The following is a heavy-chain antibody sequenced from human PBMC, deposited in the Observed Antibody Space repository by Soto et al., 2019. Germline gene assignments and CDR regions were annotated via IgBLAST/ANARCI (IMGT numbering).Heavy chain of an antibody. CDR1: GGSISSFY. CDR3: ARSDSSGYYSLPFEI. V-gene: IGHV4-59*01. D-gene: IGHD3-22*01. J-gene: IGHJ4*01. Sequence: QVQLQESDPGLLKPSETLSLTCTVSGGSISSFYWSWIRQPPGRGLEWIGVTFYSGSTAYNPSLKSRVTISVDTSMNQFSLKLTSVTAADTAVYYCARSDSSGYYSLPFEIWGQGTLVTVSS. CDR2: TFYSGST.